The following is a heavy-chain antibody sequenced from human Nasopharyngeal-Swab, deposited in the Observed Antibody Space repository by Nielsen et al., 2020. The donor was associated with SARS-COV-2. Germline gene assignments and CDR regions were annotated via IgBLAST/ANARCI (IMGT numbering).Heavy chain of an antibody. Sequence: SETLSLTCTVSGGSISGYYWSWIRQPPGKGLEWIGYISYSGSPNYNPSLKSRVTMSMHTFKNQFSLKLNSVTAADTAVYYCARDKPERSWRDWYFDLWGRGTLVTVSS. CDR1: GGSISGYY. CDR3: ARDKPERSWRDWYFDL. J-gene: IGHJ2*01. D-gene: IGHD1-14*01. CDR2: ISYSGSP. V-gene: IGHV4-59*01.